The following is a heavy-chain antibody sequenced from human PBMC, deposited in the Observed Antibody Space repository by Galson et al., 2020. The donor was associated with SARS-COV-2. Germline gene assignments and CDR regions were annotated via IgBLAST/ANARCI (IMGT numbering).Heavy chain of an antibody. CDR3: ARSEGGNLHDSLDI. D-gene: IGHD3-16*01. CDR2: IWYDGSKK. V-gene: IGHV3-33*01. CDR1: GFTFRNYG. J-gene: IGHJ3*02. Sequence: GGSLRLSCAASGFTFRNYGMHWVRQAPGKGLEWVAVIWYDGSKKYYADSVKGRFTISRDNSKNTLYLQMNSLRVDETAVYYCARSEGGNLHDSLDIWGQGTMVTVSP.